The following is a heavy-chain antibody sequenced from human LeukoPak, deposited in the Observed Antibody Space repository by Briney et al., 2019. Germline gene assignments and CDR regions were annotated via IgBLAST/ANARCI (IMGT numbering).Heavy chain of an antibody. V-gene: IGHV3-7*05. CDR1: GFTLSGYW. J-gene: IGHJ4*02. CDR2: IRQDDSEK. D-gene: IGHD3-9*01. CDR3: ARDLRYFTY. Sequence: GGSLRLSCAASGFTLSGYWMSWVRQAPGKGLEWVANIRQDDSEKYYVDSVKGRFTISRDNAKNTLYLQMNSLRAEDTALYYCARDLRYFTYWGQGTLVTVSS.